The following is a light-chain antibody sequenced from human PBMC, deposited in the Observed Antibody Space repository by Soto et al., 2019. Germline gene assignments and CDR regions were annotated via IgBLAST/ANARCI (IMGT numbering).Light chain of an antibody. Sequence: EIVLTQSPATLSLSPGERATLSCRASQSVNTYLAWYQQKPGQAPRLLIYDASNRATGIPARFSGSRSGTDFTLTISSLEPEDFAVYYCQQRSTWPPSITFGQGTRLEIK. CDR1: QSVNTY. CDR2: DAS. J-gene: IGKJ5*01. V-gene: IGKV3-11*01. CDR3: QQRSTWPPSIT.